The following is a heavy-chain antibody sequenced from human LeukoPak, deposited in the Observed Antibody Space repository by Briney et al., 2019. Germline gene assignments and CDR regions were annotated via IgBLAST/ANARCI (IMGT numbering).Heavy chain of an antibody. CDR2: ISWNSGSI. CDR3: AKDWDTAMEFDY. CDR1: GFTFDDYA. J-gene: IGHJ4*02. V-gene: IGHV3-9*01. D-gene: IGHD5-18*01. Sequence: GGSLRLSCAASGFTFDDYAMHWVRQAPGKGLEWVSGISWNSGSIGYADSVKGRFTISRDNAKNSPYLQMNSLRAEDTALYYCAKDWDTAMEFDYWGQGTLVTVSS.